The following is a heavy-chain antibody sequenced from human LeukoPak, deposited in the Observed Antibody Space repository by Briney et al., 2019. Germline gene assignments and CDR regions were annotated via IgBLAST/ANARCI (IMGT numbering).Heavy chain of an antibody. CDR3: AKDYYGSGSSKSAFDI. J-gene: IGHJ3*02. D-gene: IGHD3-10*01. CDR2: ISYDGSNK. CDR1: GFTFSSYG. V-gene: IGHV3-30*18. Sequence: GSLRLSCAASGFTFSSYGMSWVRQAPGKGLEWVAVISYDGSNKYYADSVKGRFTISRDNSKNTLYLQMNSLRAEDTAVYYCAKDYYGSGSSKSAFDIWSQGTMVTVSS.